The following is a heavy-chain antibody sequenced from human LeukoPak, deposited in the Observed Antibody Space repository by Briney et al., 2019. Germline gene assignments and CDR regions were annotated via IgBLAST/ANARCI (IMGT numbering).Heavy chain of an antibody. CDR2: MYISGST. V-gene: IGHV4-4*07. Sequence: SETLSLTCTVPGGSVSSYYWSWIRQPAGKGLEWIGRMYISGSTKYNPSLKSRVTMSIGTSRNQLSLKLSSVTAADTAVYYCARDNGYTSGWGPPFDYWGQGTLVTVSS. J-gene: IGHJ4*02. CDR1: GGSVSSYY. D-gene: IGHD6-19*01. CDR3: ARDNGYTSGWGPPFDY.